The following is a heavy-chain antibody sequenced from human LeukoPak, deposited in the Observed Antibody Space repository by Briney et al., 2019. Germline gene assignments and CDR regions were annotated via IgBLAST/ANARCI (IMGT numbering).Heavy chain of an antibody. V-gene: IGHV3-21*01. D-gene: IGHD3-10*01. CDR2: ISTSSDYI. J-gene: IGHJ4*02. CDR1: GFTFSSYT. CDR3: ARVPGT. Sequence: GGSLRLSCAASGFTFSSYTMYWVRQAPGKGLEWVSSISTSSDYIYYADSVKGRFPISRDNAKNSLYLQMNSLRAEDTAVYYCARVPGTWGQGTLVTVSS.